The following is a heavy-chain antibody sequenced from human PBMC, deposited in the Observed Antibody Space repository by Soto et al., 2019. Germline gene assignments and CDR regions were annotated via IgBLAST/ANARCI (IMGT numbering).Heavy chain of an antibody. V-gene: IGHV1-69*01. D-gene: IGHD5-18*01. CDR1: GGSFSSNP. CDR3: ARGGRGYSSAPRYYFDY. Sequence: QVQLVQSGSEVKKPGSSVKVSCKASGGSFSSNPISCVRQAPGQGLEWMAGIIPIFATVHYAQKFQGRVTITADESTSTDYMELNSLRSEDTAVYFCARGGRGYSSAPRYYFDYWGQGTLVTVS. CDR2: IIPIFATV. J-gene: IGHJ4*02.